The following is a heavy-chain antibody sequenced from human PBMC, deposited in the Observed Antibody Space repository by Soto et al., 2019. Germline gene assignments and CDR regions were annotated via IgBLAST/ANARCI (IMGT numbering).Heavy chain of an antibody. CDR1: GFTFDDYA. CDR3: AKDISENYYDSSGSTLVY. V-gene: IGHV3-9*01. D-gene: IGHD3-22*01. Sequence: PGGSLRLSXAASGFTFDDYAMHWVRQAPGKGLEWVSGISWNSGSIGYADSVKGRFTISRDNAKNSLYLQMNSLRAEDTALYYCAKDISENYYDSSGSTLVYWGQGTLVTVSS. CDR2: ISWNSGSI. J-gene: IGHJ4*02.